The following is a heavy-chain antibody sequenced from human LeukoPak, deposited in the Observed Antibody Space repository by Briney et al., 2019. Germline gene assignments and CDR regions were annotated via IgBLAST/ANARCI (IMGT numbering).Heavy chain of an antibody. CDR1: GYTFTSYG. Sequence: GASVKVSCKASGYTFTSYGISWVRQAPGQGLEWMGLISAYNGNTNYAQKLQGRVTMTTDTSTSTAYMELRSLRSDDTAVYYCARDEDYYGSGSYDIWFDPWGQGTLVTVSS. CDR2: ISAYNGNT. CDR3: ARDEDYYGSGSYDIWFDP. D-gene: IGHD3-10*01. V-gene: IGHV1-18*01. J-gene: IGHJ5*02.